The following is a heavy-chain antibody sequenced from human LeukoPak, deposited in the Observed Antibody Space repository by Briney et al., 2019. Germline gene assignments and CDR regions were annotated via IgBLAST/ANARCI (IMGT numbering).Heavy chain of an antibody. CDR2: INPNSGGT. CDR1: GYTFTGYY. Sequence: ASVKVSCKASGYTFTGYYMHWVRQAPGQGLEWMGWINPNSGGTNYAQTFQGRVTMTRDTSISTAYMELSRLRSDDTAVYYCARDVDIVVVPAAQFDYWGQGTLVTVSS. V-gene: IGHV1-2*02. D-gene: IGHD2-2*01. CDR3: ARDVDIVVVPAAQFDY. J-gene: IGHJ4*02.